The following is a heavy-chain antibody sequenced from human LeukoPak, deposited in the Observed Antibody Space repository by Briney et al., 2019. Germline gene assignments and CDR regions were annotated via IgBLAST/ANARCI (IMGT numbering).Heavy chain of an antibody. CDR1: GFIFSSYA. V-gene: IGHV3-23*01. Sequence: GGSQRLSCAASGFIFSSYAMSWVRQAPGKGLEWVSAISGSGGSTYYANSVKGRFTISRDSSKNTLYLQMNSLRAEDTAVYYCAKGPDLAEYWGQGTLVTVSS. D-gene: IGHD1-14*01. J-gene: IGHJ4*02. CDR3: AKGPDLAEY. CDR2: ISGSGGST.